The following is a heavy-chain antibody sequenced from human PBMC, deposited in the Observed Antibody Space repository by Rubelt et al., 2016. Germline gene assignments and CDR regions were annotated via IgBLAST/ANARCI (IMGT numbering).Heavy chain of an antibody. V-gene: IGHV5-10-1*01. CDR2: IDPSDSYT. J-gene: IGHJ5*02. Sequence: EVLLVQSGAEVKKPGESLRISCKGSGYSFTSYWISWVRQMPGKGLEWMGRIDPSDSYTNYSPSFNGHVTISADKSISTAYLQWSSLKASDTAMYYCARHAGDGGNSEDWFDPWGQGTLVTVSS. D-gene: IGHD4-23*01. CDR3: ARHAGDGGNSEDWFDP. CDR1: GYSFTSYW.